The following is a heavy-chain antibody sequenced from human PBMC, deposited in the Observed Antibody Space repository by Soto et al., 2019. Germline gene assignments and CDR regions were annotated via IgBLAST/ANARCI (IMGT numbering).Heavy chain of an antibody. V-gene: IGHV3-23*01. CDR3: AKSSVASYYFDY. D-gene: IGHD6-19*01. CDR2: ISGSGGST. Sequence: WGSLRLSCAASGFTFSSYAMIFVRQSPGKGLEWVSAISGSGGSTYYADSVKGRFTISRDNSKNTLYLQMNSLRAEDTAVYYCAKSSVASYYFDYWGQGTLVTVSS. J-gene: IGHJ4*02. CDR1: GFTFSSYA.